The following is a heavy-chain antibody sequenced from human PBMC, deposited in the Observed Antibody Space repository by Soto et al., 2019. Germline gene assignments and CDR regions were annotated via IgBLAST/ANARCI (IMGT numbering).Heavy chain of an antibody. CDR2: ISGSGGST. CDR3: AKDDEDEGLLRFLEWFTGSFDY. CDR1: GFTFSSYA. D-gene: IGHD3-3*01. V-gene: IGHV3-23*01. J-gene: IGHJ4*02. Sequence: EVQLLESGGGLVQPGGSLRLSCAASGFTFSSYAMSWVRQAPGKGLEWVSAISGSGGSTYYADSVKGRFTISRDNSKNTLYLQMNSLRAEDTAVYYCAKDDEDEGLLRFLEWFTGSFDYWGQGTLVTVSS.